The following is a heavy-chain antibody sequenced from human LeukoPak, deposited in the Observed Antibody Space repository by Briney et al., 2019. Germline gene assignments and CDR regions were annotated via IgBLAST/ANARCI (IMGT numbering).Heavy chain of an antibody. CDR1: GGSISSSSYY. CDR3: ARGEGYDFWSGYHDAFDI. D-gene: IGHD3-3*01. CDR2: IYYSGST. Sequence: SETLSLTCTVSGGSISSSSYYWGWMRQPPGKGLEWIGSIYYSGSTYYNPSLKSRVTISVDTSKNQFSLKLSSVTAADTAVYYCARGEGYDFWSGYHDAFDIWGQGTMVTVSS. J-gene: IGHJ3*02. V-gene: IGHV4-39*01.